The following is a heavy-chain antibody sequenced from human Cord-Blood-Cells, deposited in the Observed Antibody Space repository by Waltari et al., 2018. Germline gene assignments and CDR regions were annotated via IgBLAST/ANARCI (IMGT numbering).Heavy chain of an antibody. Sequence: EVQLVESGGGLVKPGGSLRLSCAASGFTFSSYSMNWVRQAPGKGLEWVSSISSGSSYIYDADSVKGRFTITRDNAKNSLYLQMNSLRAEDTAVYYCATTTRAGFDYWGQGTLVTVSS. V-gene: IGHV3-21*01. CDR2: ISSGSSYI. D-gene: IGHD1-7*01. CDR1: GFTFSSYS. J-gene: IGHJ4*02. CDR3: ATTTRAGFDY.